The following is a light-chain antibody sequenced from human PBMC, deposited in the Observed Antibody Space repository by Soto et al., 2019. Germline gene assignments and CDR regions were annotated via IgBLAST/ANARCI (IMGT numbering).Light chain of an antibody. J-gene: IGKJ1*01. Sequence: EIVMTQSPATLSVSPGERATLSCRASQSIGSSLAWYQVEPGQAPRLLIYAASTRVAGIPDRFSGSGSGTEFTLTISSLQSEDFRVYFWQQYDQWWTFGQGTKLEVK. CDR3: QQYDQWWT. V-gene: IGKV3-15*01. CDR2: AAS. CDR1: QSIGSS.